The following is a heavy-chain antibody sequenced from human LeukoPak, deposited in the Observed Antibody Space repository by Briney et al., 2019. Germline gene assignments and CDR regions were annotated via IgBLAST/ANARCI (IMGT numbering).Heavy chain of an antibody. CDR2: INPNGGGT. CDR1: GYTFTGYY. Sequence: ASVTVSCKPSGYTFTGYYMHWVRQAPGQGLEWMGWINPNGGGTNYTQKFQGRVSMTRDTSIGTAYMELSRLRSDDTAVYYCATGINYNSGWYGSFDSWGQGSLVTISS. CDR3: ATGINYNSGWYGSFDS. J-gene: IGHJ4*02. D-gene: IGHD6-19*01. V-gene: IGHV1-2*02.